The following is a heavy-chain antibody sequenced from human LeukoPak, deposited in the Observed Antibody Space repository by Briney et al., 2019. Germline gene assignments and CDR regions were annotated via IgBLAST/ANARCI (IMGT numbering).Heavy chain of an antibody. V-gene: IGHV6-1*01. CDR3: TRGGAAAGYYFDY. CDR2: TYYRSKWYN. Sequence: SQTLSLTFAISGDSVSSDSAAWNWIRQSPSRGLEWLGRTYYRSKWYNDYAVSVKSRITIIPDTSKNQFSLQLNSVTPEDTAVYYCTRGGAAAGYYFDYWGQGTLVTVSS. CDR1: GDSVSSDSAA. J-gene: IGHJ4*02. D-gene: IGHD6-13*01.